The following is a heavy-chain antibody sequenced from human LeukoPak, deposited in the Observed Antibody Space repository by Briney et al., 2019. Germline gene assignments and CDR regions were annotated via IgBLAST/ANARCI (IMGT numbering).Heavy chain of an antibody. J-gene: IGHJ4*02. CDR1: GFTFNIYC. CDR2: IKTDGSFS. D-gene: IGHD4-17*01. V-gene: IGHV3-74*01. CDR3: VKDRTTVTLFDY. Sequence: GGSLRLSCAASGFTFNIYCMHGVRHAPGKGLVWVSRIKTDGSFSDYADAVKGRLPLHRHNAKNTLSPQMHRLRAGDCAVYICVKDRTTVTLFDYWGQGALVTVSS.